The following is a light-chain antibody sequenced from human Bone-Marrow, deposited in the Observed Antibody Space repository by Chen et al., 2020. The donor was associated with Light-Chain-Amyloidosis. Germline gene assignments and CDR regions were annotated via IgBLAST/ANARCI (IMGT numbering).Light chain of an antibody. CDR3: SSYTITNTLV. CDR1: SSDVGGDNH. Sequence: QSAPTQPASVSGSPGQSTTISCTGTSSDVGGDNHVSWYQQHPDKAPKLMIYEVTNRPSWVPDRFSGSKSDNTAPLTISGLQTEDEADYFCSSYTITNTLVFGSGTRVTVL. CDR2: EVT. V-gene: IGLV2-14*01. J-gene: IGLJ1*01.